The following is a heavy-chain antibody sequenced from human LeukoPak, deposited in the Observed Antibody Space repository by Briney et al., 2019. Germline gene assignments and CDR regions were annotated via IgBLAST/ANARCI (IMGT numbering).Heavy chain of an antibody. V-gene: IGHV1-18*01. CDR2: ISGYNGNT. Sequence: ASVKVSCKASSYTFTSYGITWVRQAPGQGLEWLGWISGYNGNTNYAQNLQDRLTMTTDTSTNTANMELRSLGSDDTAVYYCARDTTGNMITFGGVIVPYYFDYWGQGTLVTVSS. D-gene: IGHD3-16*02. CDR1: SYTFTSYG. J-gene: IGHJ4*02. CDR3: ARDTTGNMITFGGVIVPYYFDY.